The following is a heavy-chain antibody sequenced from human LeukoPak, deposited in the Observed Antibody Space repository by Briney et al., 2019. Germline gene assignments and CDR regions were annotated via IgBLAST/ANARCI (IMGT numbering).Heavy chain of an antibody. J-gene: IGHJ4*02. CDR2: ISSSSSYI. V-gene: IGHV3-21*01. CDR1: GFTFSSYS. Sequence: GGSLRLSCAASGFTFSSYSMNWVRQAPGKGLEWVSSISSSSSYIYYADSVKGRFTISGDNAKNSLYLQMNSLRAEDTAVYYCARDRSPDYYDSSGYYDFDYWGQGTLVTVSS. CDR3: ARDRSPDYYDSSGYYDFDY. D-gene: IGHD3-22*01.